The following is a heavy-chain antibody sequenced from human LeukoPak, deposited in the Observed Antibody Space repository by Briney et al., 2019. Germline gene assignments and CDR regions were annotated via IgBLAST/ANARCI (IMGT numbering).Heavy chain of an antibody. D-gene: IGHD2-21*02. CDR3: ARLPYCGGDCSDAFDI. V-gene: IGHV3-30-3*01. CDR1: GFTFSSYA. J-gene: IGHJ3*02. Sequence: GGSLRLSCAASGFTFSSYAMHWVRQAPGKGLEWMAVISYDGSNKYYADSVKGRFTISRDNSKNTLYLQMNSLRAEDTAVYYCARLPYCGGDCSDAFDIWGQGTMVTVSS. CDR2: ISYDGSNK.